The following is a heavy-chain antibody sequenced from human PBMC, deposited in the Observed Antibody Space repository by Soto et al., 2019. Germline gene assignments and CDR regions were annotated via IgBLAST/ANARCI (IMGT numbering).Heavy chain of an antibody. CDR3: ARDGIHGDGSGSYYNTMRYDGMDV. D-gene: IGHD3-10*01. CDR2: IKQDGSEK. V-gene: IGHV3-7*04. J-gene: IGHJ6*02. Sequence: EVQLVESGGGLVQPGGSLRLSCAASGFTFSSYWMSWVRQAPGKGLEWVANIKQDGSEKYYVDSVKGRFTISRDNAKNALYLQMNSLRAEETAVYYCARDGIHGDGSGSYYNTMRYDGMDVWGQGTTVNVS. CDR1: GFTFSSYW.